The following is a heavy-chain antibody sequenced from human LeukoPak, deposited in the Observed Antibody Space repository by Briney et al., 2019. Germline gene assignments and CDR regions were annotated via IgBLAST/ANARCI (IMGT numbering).Heavy chain of an antibody. CDR2: ISYDGSNK. V-gene: IGHV3-30*18. Sequence: PGGSLRLSCAASGFTFSNAWMSWVRQAPGKGLEWVAVISYDGSNKYYADSVKGRFTISRDNSKNTLYLQMNSLRAEDTAVYYCAKGSQYDYVWGSPFDYWGQGTLVTVSS. J-gene: IGHJ4*02. D-gene: IGHD3-16*01. CDR3: AKGSQYDYVWGSPFDY. CDR1: GFTFSNAW.